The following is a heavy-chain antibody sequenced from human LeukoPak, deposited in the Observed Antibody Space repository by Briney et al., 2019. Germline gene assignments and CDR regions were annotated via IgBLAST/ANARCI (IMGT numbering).Heavy chain of an antibody. CDR3: ATRAADVPTRQAYYYYYMDV. Sequence: SVKVSCKASGYTFTSYVISWVRQAPGQGLEWMGGIIPIFGTAKYSQKFQGRVTITADKSTSSAYMELGSLRSEDTAVYYCATRAADVPTRQAYYYYYMDVWGKGTTVTVSS. V-gene: IGHV1-69*06. J-gene: IGHJ6*03. D-gene: IGHD2-2*01. CDR1: GYTFTSYV. CDR2: IIPIFGTA.